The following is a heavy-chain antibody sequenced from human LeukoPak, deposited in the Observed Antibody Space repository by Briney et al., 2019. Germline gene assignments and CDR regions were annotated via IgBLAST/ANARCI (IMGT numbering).Heavy chain of an antibody. CDR3: ARGGSSWPFDY. D-gene: IGHD6-13*01. J-gene: IGHJ4*02. CDR1: GFTVSSNY. CDR2: IYSGGST. Sequence: GGSLRLSCAASGFTVSSNYMSWVRQAPGKGLEWVSVIYSGGSTYYADSVKGRSTISRDNSKNTLYLQMNSLRAEDTAVYYCARGGSSWPFDYWGQGTLVTVSS. V-gene: IGHV3-66*01.